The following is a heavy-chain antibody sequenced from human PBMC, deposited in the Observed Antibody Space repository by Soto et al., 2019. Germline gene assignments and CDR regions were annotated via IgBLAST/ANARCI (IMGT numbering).Heavy chain of an antibody. CDR3: ARGGWEHDY. V-gene: IGHV3-48*02. CDR1: GFTFSTYS. CDR2: ISSGNPTV. D-gene: IGHD1-26*01. Sequence: EVQLVESGGGLVQPGGSLRLSCAASGFTFSTYSMNWVRQAPGKGLEWISYISSGNPTVYYADSVRGRFTISRDNAKNSLHLQMNSLRDDDTAVYYCARGGWEHDYWGRGTLVTVSS. J-gene: IGHJ4*02.